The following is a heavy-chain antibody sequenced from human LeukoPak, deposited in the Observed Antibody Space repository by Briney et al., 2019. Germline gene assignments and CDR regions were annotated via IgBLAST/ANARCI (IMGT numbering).Heavy chain of an antibody. CDR1: GYTFRVYS. J-gene: IGHJ4*02. Sequence: ASVKVSCKASGYTFRVYSVHWVRQAPGQGLEWVGTIEPHGGTTSFAQKFQGRVTLTRDMSTNTVSMELRSLRYEDTAVYFCAREGATREYTGDTWRCFFDFWGQGTLVTVSS. CDR3: AREGATREYTGDTWRCFFDF. D-gene: IGHD4-17*01. V-gene: IGHV1-46*01. CDR2: IEPHGGTT.